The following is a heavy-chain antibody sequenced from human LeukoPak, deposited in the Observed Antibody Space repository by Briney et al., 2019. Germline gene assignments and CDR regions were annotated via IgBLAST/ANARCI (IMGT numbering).Heavy chain of an antibody. CDR3: ARWGVDYYDSSGFDY. CDR2: IYHSGST. V-gene: IGHV4-30-2*02. D-gene: IGHD3-22*01. Sequence: SETLSLTCTVSGGSISSGGYYWSWIRQPPGKGLEWIGYIYHSGSTYYNPSLKSRVTISVDTSRNQFSLKLSSVTAADTAVYYCARWGVDYYDSSGFDYWGQGTLVTVSS. J-gene: IGHJ4*02. CDR1: GGSISSGGYY.